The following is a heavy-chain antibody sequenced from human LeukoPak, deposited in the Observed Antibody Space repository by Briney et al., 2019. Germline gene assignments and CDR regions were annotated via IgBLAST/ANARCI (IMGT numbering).Heavy chain of an antibody. CDR2: LSGSGGYT. V-gene: IGHV3-23*01. Sequence: GGSLRLSCAASGFTFSSYAMSWVRQAPGKGLEWVSALSGSGGYTYYADSVKGRFTISRDNSKNTLYLQMNSLRAEDTAVYYCAKDPVTMVRGINDYWGQGTLVTVSS. CDR3: AKDPVTMVRGINDY. J-gene: IGHJ4*02. D-gene: IGHD3-10*01. CDR1: GFTFSSYA.